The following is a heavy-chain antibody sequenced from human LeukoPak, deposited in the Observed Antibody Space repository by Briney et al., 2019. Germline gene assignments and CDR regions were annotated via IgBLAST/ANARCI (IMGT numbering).Heavy chain of an antibody. CDR3: ASVLWFGGIFFDY. CDR2: MGNSGSTI. D-gene: IGHD3-10*01. Sequence: GGSLRLSCAASGFSFSDYYMSWIRQAPGKGLEWVSYMGNSGSTIYYADSVKGRFTISRDNTKNSLYLQMNSLRAEDTAVYYCASVLWFGGIFFDYWGQGTLVTVSS. CDR1: GFSFSDYY. V-gene: IGHV3-11*01. J-gene: IGHJ4*02.